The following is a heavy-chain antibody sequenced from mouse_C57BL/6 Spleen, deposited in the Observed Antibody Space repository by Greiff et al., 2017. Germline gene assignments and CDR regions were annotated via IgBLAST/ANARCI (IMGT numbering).Heavy chain of an antibody. CDR1: GYSITSGYY. CDR3: ARGGWLLHFDY. Sequence: VQLQQSGPGLVKPSQSLSLTCSVTGYSITSGYYWNWIRQFPGNKLEWMGYISYDGSNNYNPSLKNRISITRDTSKNQFFLKLNSVTTEDTATXYCARGGWLLHFDYWGQGTTLTVSS. CDR2: ISYDGSN. D-gene: IGHD2-3*01. J-gene: IGHJ2*01. V-gene: IGHV3-6*01.